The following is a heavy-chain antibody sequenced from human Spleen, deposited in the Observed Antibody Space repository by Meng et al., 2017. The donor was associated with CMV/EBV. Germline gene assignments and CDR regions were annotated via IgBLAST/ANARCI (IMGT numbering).Heavy chain of an antibody. Sequence: GGSLRLSCAASGFTFSTYWMSWVRQAPGKGLEWVANIKQDGSERYYVDSLKGRFTISRDNAKNSLFLQMNSLRAEDTAVYYCAREENESIGYSSYFDYCGQGTLVTVSS. CDR2: IKQDGSER. D-gene: IGHD3-22*01. J-gene: IGHJ4*02. V-gene: IGHV3-7*01. CDR3: AREENESIGYSSYFDY. CDR1: GFTFSTYW.